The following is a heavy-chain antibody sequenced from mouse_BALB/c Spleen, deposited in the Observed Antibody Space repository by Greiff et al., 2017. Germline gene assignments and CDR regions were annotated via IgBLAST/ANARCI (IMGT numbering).Heavy chain of an antibody. Sequence: VQLQQSGAELAKPGASVKMSCKASGYTFTSYWMHWVKQRPGQGLEWIGYINPSTGYTEYNQKFKDKATLTADKSSSTAYMQLSSLTFEDSAVYYCARGGWGHYYAMDYWGQGTSVTVSS. D-gene: IGHD3-2*02. CDR1: GYTFTSYW. V-gene: IGHV1-7*01. CDR2: INPSTGYT. J-gene: IGHJ4*01. CDR3: ARGGWGHYYAMDY.